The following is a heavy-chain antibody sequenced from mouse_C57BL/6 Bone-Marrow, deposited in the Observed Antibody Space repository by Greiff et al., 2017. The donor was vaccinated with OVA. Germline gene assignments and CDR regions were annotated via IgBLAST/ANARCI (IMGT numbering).Heavy chain of an antibody. D-gene: IGHD4-1*01. J-gene: IGHJ2*01. Sequence: VQLQQPGAELVKPGASVKLSCKASGYTFTGYWMQWVKQRPGQGLEWIGEIDPSDSYTNYNQKFQGKATLTVDTSSSTAYMQLIILTSEDSAVYYCAPSGGPYFDYWGQGTTLTVSS. CDR1: GYTFTGYW. CDR3: APSGGPYFDY. CDR2: IDPSDSYT. V-gene: IGHV1-50*01.